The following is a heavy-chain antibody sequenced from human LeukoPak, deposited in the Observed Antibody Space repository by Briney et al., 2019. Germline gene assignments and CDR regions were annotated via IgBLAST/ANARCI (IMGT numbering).Heavy chain of an antibody. D-gene: IGHD1-26*01. J-gene: IGHJ4*02. V-gene: IGHV7-4-1*02. CDR2: INTNTGNP. Sequence: ASVNVSCKASGYTFTNYAMNWVRQAPGQGLEWMGWINTNTGNPTYAQGFTGRFVLSLDTSVSTAYLQISSLKAEDTAVYYCARDSGPWYSGSCSANYWGQGTLVTVSS. CDR3: ARDSGPWYSGSCSANY. CDR1: GYTFTNYA.